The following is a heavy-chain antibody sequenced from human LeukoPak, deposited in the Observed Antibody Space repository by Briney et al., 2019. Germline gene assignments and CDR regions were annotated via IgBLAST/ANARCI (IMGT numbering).Heavy chain of an antibody. CDR1: GGSISGLY. J-gene: IGHJ6*03. V-gene: IGHV4-59*11. CDR2: IHYSGST. Sequence: PSETLSLTCAVSGGSISGLYWSWIRQPPGKGLEWIGYIHYSGSTNYNPSFKNRVTMSVDTSKNQFSLRLSSVTAADTAVYYCARDKFGEDYMDVWGKGTTVTVSS. D-gene: IGHD3-10*01. CDR3: ARDKFGEDYMDV.